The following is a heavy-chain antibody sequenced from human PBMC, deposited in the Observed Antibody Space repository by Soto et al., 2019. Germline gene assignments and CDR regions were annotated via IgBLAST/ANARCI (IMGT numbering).Heavy chain of an antibody. CDR2: INPRSGAA. CDR3: ARVYEHVWGSYAY. CDR1: GYIFTNYY. Sequence: QVQLVQSGAAVKKPGASVKVSCKASGYIFTNYYMHWVRQTPGQGLEWMGTINPRSGAATFAQKVQGRVSVTRDTSTSTVYMELSILRPDDTAVYYCARVYEHVWGSYAYWGQGTLVTVSS. J-gene: IGHJ4*02. V-gene: IGHV1-46*01. D-gene: IGHD3-16*01.